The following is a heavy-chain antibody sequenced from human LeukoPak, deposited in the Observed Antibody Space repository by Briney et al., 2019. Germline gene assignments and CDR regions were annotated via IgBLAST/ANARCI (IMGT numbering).Heavy chain of an antibody. Sequence: SETLSLTCAVYGGSFSGYYWSWIRQPPGKGLEWIGEINHSGSTKYNPSSKNRVTISVDTYKNLFSLKLSSVTAADTAVYYCAVAGRGVGRVQSNYWGQGTLVTVSS. V-gene: IGHV4-34*01. CDR3: AVAGRGVGRVQSNY. D-gene: IGHD2-15*01. J-gene: IGHJ4*02. CDR2: INHSGST. CDR1: GGSFSGYY.